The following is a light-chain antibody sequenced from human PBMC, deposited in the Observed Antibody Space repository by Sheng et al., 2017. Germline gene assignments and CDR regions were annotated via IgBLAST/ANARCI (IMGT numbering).Light chain of an antibody. J-gene: IGKJ2*01. CDR1: QSVLYSSNNKNY. CDR2: WAS. Sequence: DIVMTQSPDSLAVSLGERATINCKSSQSVLYSSNNKNYLAWYQQKPGQPPKLLIYWASTRESGVPDRFSGXGSGTDFTLTISSLQAEDLXAYYCQQRNNWPPAYTFGQGTKLEIK. CDR3: QQRNNWPPAYT. V-gene: IGKV4-1*01.